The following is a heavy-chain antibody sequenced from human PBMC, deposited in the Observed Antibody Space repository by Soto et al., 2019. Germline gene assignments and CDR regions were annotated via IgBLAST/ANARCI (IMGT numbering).Heavy chain of an antibody. D-gene: IGHD4-4*01. Sequence: QLQLQESGPGLVKPSETLSLTCTVSGGSISSSSYYWGWIRQPPGKGLEWIGSIYYSGSTYYNPSLKRRVTISVDTSKNQFSLKLSSVTAADTAVYYCARHVRAYSNYDYWGQGTLVTVSS. CDR3: ARHVRAYSNYDY. V-gene: IGHV4-39*01. CDR2: IYYSGST. CDR1: GGSISSSSYY. J-gene: IGHJ4*02.